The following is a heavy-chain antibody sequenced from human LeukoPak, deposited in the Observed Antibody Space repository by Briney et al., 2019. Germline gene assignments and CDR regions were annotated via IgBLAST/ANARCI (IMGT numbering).Heavy chain of an antibody. V-gene: IGHV1-8*01. CDR2: MNPNSGNT. D-gene: IGHD6-13*01. CDR3: ARDNEIAAAGTSHYFDY. Sequence: ASVKVSCKASGYTFTSYDINWVRQATGQGLEWMGWMNPNSGNTGYAQKFQGRVTMTTDTSTSTAYMELRSLRSDDSAVYYCARDNEIAAAGTSHYFDYWGQGTLVTVSS. J-gene: IGHJ4*02. CDR1: GYTFTSYD.